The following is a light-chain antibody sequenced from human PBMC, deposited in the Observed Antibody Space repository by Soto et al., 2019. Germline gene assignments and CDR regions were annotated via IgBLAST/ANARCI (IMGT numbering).Light chain of an antibody. CDR3: QQYGSSAWT. J-gene: IGKJ1*01. CDR2: GAS. Sequence: ENMSTQSPGTLSLSPGERDTLSCRASQSVTGSFLAWYQQKPGQAPRLLIYGASSRATGIPDRFSGSGSGTDFTLTISRLEPEDFAVYYCQQYGSSAWTLGQGTKVDIK. CDR1: QSVTGSF. V-gene: IGKV3-20*01.